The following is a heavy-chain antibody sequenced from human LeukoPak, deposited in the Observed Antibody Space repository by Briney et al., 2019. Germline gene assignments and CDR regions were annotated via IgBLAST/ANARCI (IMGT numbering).Heavy chain of an antibody. Sequence: ASVKVSCKASGYTFTSYYMHWVRQAPGQGLEWMGIINPSGGSTSYAQKFQGRVTMTRDMSTSTVYMELSSLRSEDTAVYYCARVNDYYDSRNPFDYWGQGTLVTVSS. V-gene: IGHV1-46*01. CDR3: ARVNDYYDSRNPFDY. J-gene: IGHJ4*02. CDR1: GYTFTSYY. D-gene: IGHD3-22*01. CDR2: INPSGGST.